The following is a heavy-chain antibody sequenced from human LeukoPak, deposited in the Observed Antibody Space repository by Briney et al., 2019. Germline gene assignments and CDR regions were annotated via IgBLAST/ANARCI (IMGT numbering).Heavy chain of an antibody. CDR1: GYTFTNYD. J-gene: IGHJ5*02. CDR3: ATAPYYHGSGSGGFDP. V-gene: IGHV1-8*01. D-gene: IGHD3-10*01. Sequence: ASVKVSCKASGYTFTNYDIHWVRQASGQGLEWMGWMNPNSGNTGYAQKFQGRVTMTRNTSISTAYMELSSLRSEDTAVYYCATAPYYHGSGSGGFDPWGQGTLVTVSS. CDR2: MNPNSGNT.